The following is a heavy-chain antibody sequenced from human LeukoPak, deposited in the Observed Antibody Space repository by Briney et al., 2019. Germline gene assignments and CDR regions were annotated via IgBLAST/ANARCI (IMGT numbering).Heavy chain of an antibody. CDR1: GFTFSSYG. J-gene: IGHJ6*02. V-gene: IGHV3-30*18. Sequence: GGSLRLSCAASGFTFSSYGMHWVRQAPGKGLEWVAVISYDGSNKYYGDSVKGRFTISRDNSKNTLYLQMNNLRAEDTAVYYCAKVEDTVSGHYYYYYGMDVWGQGTTVTVSS. D-gene: IGHD1-26*01. CDR3: AKVEDTVSGHYYYYYGMDV. CDR2: ISYDGSNK.